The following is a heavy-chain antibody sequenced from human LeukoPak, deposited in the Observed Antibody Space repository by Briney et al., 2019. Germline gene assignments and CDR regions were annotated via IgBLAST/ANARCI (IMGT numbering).Heavy chain of an antibody. CDR2: IYYSGST. Sequence: SETLSLTCTVSGGSISSSSYYWGWIRQPPGKGLEWIGSIYYSGSTYYNPSLKSRVTISVDTSKNQFSLKLSSVTAADTAVYYCAGVEAAILSGWGQGTLVTVFS. CDR1: GGSISSSSYY. V-gene: IGHV4-39*01. D-gene: IGHD2-15*01. J-gene: IGHJ4*02. CDR3: AGVEAAILSG.